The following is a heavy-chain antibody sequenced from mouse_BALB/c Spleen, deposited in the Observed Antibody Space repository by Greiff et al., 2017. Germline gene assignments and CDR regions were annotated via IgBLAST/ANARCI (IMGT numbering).Heavy chain of an antibody. CDR3: ARKSRSTMITTGAMDY. D-gene: IGHD2-4*01. CDR2: IWSGGST. CDR1: GFSLTSYG. V-gene: IGHV2-2*02. Sequence: VMLVESGPGLVQPSQSLSITCTVSGFSLTSYGVHWVRQSPGKGLEWLGVIWSGGSTDYNAAFISRLSISKDNSKSQVFFKMNSLQANDTAIYYCARKSRSTMITTGAMDYWGQGTSVTVSS. J-gene: IGHJ4*01.